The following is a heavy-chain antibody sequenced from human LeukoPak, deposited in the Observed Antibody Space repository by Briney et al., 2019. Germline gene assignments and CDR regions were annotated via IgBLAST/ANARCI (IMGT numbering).Heavy chain of an antibody. V-gene: IGHV4-39*01. Sequence: SETLSLTCTVSGGSISYYYWGWIHQPPGKGLEWIGSIYYSGSTYYNPSLKSRVTISVDTSKNQFSLKLSSVTAADTAVYYCARHGGATTWFDPWGQGTLVTVSS. CDR3: ARHGGATTWFDP. J-gene: IGHJ5*02. CDR1: GGSISYYY. CDR2: IYYSGST. D-gene: IGHD1-1*01.